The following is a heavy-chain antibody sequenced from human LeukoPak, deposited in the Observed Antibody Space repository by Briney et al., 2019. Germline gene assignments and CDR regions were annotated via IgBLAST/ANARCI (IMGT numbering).Heavy chain of an antibody. Sequence: SETLSLTCTISGGSISSGSYYWSWIRQPAGKGLEWIGRIYTSGSTNYNPSLKSRVTISVDTSKNQFSLKLSSVTAADTAVYYCARASLKYYDFWSGYLDAFDIWGQGTMVTVSS. J-gene: IGHJ3*02. CDR3: ARASLKYYDFWSGYLDAFDI. D-gene: IGHD3-3*01. V-gene: IGHV4-61*02. CDR2: IYTSGST. CDR1: GGSISSGSYY.